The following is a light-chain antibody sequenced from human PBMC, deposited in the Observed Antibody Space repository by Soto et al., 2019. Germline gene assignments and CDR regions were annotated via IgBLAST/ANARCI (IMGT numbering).Light chain of an antibody. CDR1: QSVSSSY. CDR2: GAS. CDR3: QQYGSSPLT. V-gene: IGKV3-20*01. Sequence: EIVLTQSPATLSLSPGERATLSCMASQSVSSSYLAWYQQKPGQAPRLLIYGASSRATGIPGRFSGSGSGTDFTLTISRLEPEDFAVYYCQQYGSSPLTFGGGTKVDIK. J-gene: IGKJ4*01.